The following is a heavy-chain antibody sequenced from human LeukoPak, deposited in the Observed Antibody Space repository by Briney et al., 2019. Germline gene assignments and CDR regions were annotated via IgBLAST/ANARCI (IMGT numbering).Heavy chain of an antibody. CDR1: GGSISSYY. CDR3: ARGVSRWFFAAAGTTSYYFDY. CDR2: IYTSGST. V-gene: IGHV4-4*07. D-gene: IGHD1-1*01. Sequence: PSETLSLTCTVSGGSISSYYWSWIRQPAGKGLERIGRIYTSGSTNYNPSLKSRVTMSVDTSKNQFSLKLSSVTAADTAVYYCARGVSRWFFAAAGTTSYYFDYWGQGTLVTVSS. J-gene: IGHJ4*02.